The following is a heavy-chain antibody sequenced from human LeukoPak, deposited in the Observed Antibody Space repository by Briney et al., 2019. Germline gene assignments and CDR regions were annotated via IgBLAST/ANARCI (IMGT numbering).Heavy chain of an antibody. CDR3: ARDIRAGYNNRWFDP. Sequence: GGSLRLSCAASGFTFSSHTMNWVRQAPGKGLEWISSISSSNSLIYSEALVNGRFTISRDNAKNSLYLQMNSLRAEDTAVYYCARDIRAGYNNRWFDPWGQGTLVTVSS. CDR2: ISSSNSLI. CDR1: GFTFSSHT. D-gene: IGHD5-24*01. J-gene: IGHJ5*02. V-gene: IGHV3-21*01.